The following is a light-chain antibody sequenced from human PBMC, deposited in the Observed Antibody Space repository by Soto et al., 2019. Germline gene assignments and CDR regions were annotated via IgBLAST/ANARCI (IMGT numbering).Light chain of an antibody. Sequence: DIQMTQSPSTLSASVGDRVTITCRASQSISTWLAWYQQKPGKAPKLLIYKASSLEGGVPSRFSGSGSGTEFNITVSSLLPDDFATYYCHQYNTYPLTFGGGTTVEIK. CDR3: HQYNTYPLT. V-gene: IGKV1-5*03. J-gene: IGKJ4*01. CDR1: QSISTW. CDR2: KAS.